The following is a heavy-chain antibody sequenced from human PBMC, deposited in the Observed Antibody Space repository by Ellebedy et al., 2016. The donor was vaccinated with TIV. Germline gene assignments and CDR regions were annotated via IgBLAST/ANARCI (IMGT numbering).Heavy chain of an antibody. CDR3: VSYNGGTGSFDY. D-gene: IGHD2-8*01. CDR2: SHYSGST. Sequence: MPSETLSLTCNVSGGSISALTYHWGWVRQSPGKGLEWIGNSHYSGSTYYNPSLRSRVTISADTSKNQFSLKLSSVTAADTAVYYCVSYNGGTGSFDYWGQGTLVTVSS. V-gene: IGHV4-39*01. J-gene: IGHJ4*02. CDR1: GGSISALTYH.